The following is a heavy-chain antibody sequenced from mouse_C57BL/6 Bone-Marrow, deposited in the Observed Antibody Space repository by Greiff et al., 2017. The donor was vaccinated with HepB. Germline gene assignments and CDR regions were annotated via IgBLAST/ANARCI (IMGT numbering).Heavy chain of an antibody. D-gene: IGHD1-2*01. Sequence: QVQLQQSGAELARPGASVKLSCTASGYTFTSYGISWVKQRTGQGLEWIGEIYPRSGNTYYTEKFKGKATLTADKSSSTAYMELRSLTSEDSAVYFCAGYSAYFDYWGPGTTLTVSS. CDR3: AGYSAYFDY. CDR2: IYPRSGNT. J-gene: IGHJ2*01. V-gene: IGHV1-81*01. CDR1: GYTFTSYG.